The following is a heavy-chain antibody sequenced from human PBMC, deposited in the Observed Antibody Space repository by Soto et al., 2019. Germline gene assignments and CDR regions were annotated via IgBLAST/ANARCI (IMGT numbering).Heavy chain of an antibody. CDR2: ISGYNSNT. J-gene: IGHJ4*02. CDR3: GRERQWEPVPY. D-gene: IGHD1-26*01. V-gene: IGHV1-18*01. CDR1: GYSFSNYG. Sequence: VQLVQSGGEVKQPGASVKVSCRASGYSFSNYGITWVRQAPGQGLGWMGWISGYNSNTNYAQKFEGRVRMTKDTTRSTASLEVRSLSFDDTAVYYCGRERQWEPVPYWGQGTPVTVSS.